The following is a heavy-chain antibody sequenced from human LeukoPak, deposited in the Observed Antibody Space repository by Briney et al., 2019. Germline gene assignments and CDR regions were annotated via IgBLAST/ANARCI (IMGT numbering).Heavy chain of an antibody. J-gene: IGHJ4*02. CDR2: ISDSGGST. Sequence: GGSLRLSCAASGFTFSNYAMNWVRQAPGKGLEWVSAISDSGGSTYYADSVKGRFTISRDNSKNTLFLQMNSLRAEDTAAYYCAKHYGSGTYYNYFDYWGQGTLVSVSS. CDR3: AKHYGSGTYYNYFDY. V-gene: IGHV3-23*01. CDR1: GFTFSNYA. D-gene: IGHD3-10*01.